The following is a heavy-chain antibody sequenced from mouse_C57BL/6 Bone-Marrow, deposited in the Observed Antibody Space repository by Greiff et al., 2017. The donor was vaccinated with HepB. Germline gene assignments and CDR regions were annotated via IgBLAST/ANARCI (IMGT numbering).Heavy chain of an antibody. J-gene: IGHJ2*01. CDR1: GYTFSSYG. CDR2: IYPRSGNT. V-gene: IGHV1-81*01. Sequence: VQLQQSGAELARPGASVKLSCKASGYTFSSYGISWVKQRTGQGLEWIGEIYPRSGNTYYNEKLKGKATLTADKSSSTAYMELRSLTSEDSAVYFCARRGYGSSYVGVYFDYWGQGTTLTVSS. D-gene: IGHD1-1*01. CDR3: ARRGYGSSYVGVYFDY.